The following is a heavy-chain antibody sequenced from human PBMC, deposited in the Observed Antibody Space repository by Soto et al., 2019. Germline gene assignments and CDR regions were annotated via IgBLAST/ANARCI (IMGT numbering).Heavy chain of an antibody. J-gene: IGHJ6*02. Sequence: PGGSLRLSCAASGFTFRSYAMHWVRQAPGKGPEWVALISYDGSNKFYSDSVKGRFTISRDNSKNTLYLQMNSLRAEDTAVYYCAKDPDTGGYYSLNDGMDVCGQGITVTVSS. CDR3: AKDPDTGGYYSLNDGMDV. CDR1: GFTFRSYA. D-gene: IGHD3-22*01. CDR2: ISYDGSNK. V-gene: IGHV3-30*18.